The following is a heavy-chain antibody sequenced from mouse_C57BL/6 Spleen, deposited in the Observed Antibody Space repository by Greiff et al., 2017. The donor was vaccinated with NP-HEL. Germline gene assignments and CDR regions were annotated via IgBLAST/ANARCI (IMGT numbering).Heavy chain of an antibody. CDR1: GYAFSSYW. V-gene: IGHV1-80*01. D-gene: IGHD1-1*01. CDR3: ARGRYGSPYAMDY. Sequence: VQLQQSGAELVKPGASVKISCKASGYAFSSYWMNWVKQRPGKGLEWIGQIYPGDGDTNYNGKFKGKATLTADKSSSTAYMQLSSLTSEDSAVYFCARGRYGSPYAMDYWGQGTSVTVSS. J-gene: IGHJ4*01. CDR2: IYPGDGDT.